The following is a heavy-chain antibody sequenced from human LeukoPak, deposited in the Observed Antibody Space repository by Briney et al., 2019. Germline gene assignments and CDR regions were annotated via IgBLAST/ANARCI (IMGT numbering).Heavy chain of an antibody. CDR3: ARVSDTAMVQYYYYMDV. J-gene: IGHJ6*03. CDR2: IIGSGDTI. Sequence: GGSLRLSCSPSGFTFSSYEMAWVRQAPAKGLEWISYIIGSGDTIYYADSVKGRFTISRDNAKNSLFLQMNSLRAEDTAVYYCARVSDTAMVQYYYYMDVWGKGTTVTVSS. CDR1: GFTFSSYE. V-gene: IGHV3-48*03. D-gene: IGHD5-18*01.